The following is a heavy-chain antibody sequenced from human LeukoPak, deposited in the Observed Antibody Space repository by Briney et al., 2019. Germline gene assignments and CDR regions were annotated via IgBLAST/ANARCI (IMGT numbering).Heavy chain of an antibody. CDR3: ARDRGTTATTDDAFDI. CDR2: ISYDGSNK. J-gene: IGHJ3*02. D-gene: IGHD4-17*01. CDR1: GFTFSIYA. Sequence: SLRLSCAASGFTFSIYAMHWVRQAPGKGLEWVAVISYDGSNKYYADSVKGRFTISRDNSKNTLYLQMNSLRAEDTAVYYCARDRGTTATTDDAFDIWGQGTMVTVSS. V-gene: IGHV3-30*04.